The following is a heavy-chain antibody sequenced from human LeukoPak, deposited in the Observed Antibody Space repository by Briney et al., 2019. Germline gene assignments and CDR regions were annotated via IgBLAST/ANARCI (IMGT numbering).Heavy chain of an antibody. Sequence: ASAKVSCKASGYTFTSYGISWVRQAPGQGLEWMGWISAYNGNTNYAQKLQGRVTMTTDTSTSTAYMELRSLRSDDTAVYYCARVRSYYDSSAYDYWGQGTLVTVSS. CDR1: GYTFTSYG. D-gene: IGHD3-22*01. CDR2: ISAYNGNT. V-gene: IGHV1-18*01. CDR3: ARVRSYYDSSAYDY. J-gene: IGHJ4*02.